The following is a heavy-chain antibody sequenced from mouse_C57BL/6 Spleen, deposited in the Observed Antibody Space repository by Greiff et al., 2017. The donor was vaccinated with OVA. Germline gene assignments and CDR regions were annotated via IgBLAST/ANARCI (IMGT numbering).Heavy chain of an antibody. D-gene: IGHD1-1*01. J-gene: IGHJ2*01. V-gene: IGHV1-55*01. CDR2: IYPGSGST. Sequence: QVQLKQPGAELVKPGASVKMSCKASGYTFTSYWITWVKQRPGQGLEWIGDIYPGSGSTNYNEKFKSKATLTVDTSSSTAYMQLSSLTSEDSAVYYCASGYYGSSYGYFDYWGQGTTLTVSS. CDR3: ASGYYGSSYGYFDY. CDR1: GYTFTSYW.